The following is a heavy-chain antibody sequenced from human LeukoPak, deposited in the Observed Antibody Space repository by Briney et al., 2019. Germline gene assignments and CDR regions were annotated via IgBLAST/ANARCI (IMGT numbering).Heavy chain of an antibody. J-gene: IGHJ6*03. CDR1: GGSISSYY. D-gene: IGHD2-8*01. V-gene: IGHV4-59*08. Sequence: SETLSLTCTVSGGSISSYYWSWIRQPPGKGLEWIGYIYYSGNTNYNPSLKSRVIISVNTSKNQFFLKLSSVTAADTAVYYCARFNGRRYMDVWGKGTTVTVSS. CDR2: IYYSGNT. CDR3: ARFNGRRYMDV.